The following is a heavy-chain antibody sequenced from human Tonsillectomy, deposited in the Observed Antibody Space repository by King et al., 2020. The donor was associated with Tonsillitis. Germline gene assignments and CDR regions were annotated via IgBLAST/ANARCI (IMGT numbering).Heavy chain of an antibody. V-gene: IGHV1-18*01. CDR2: ISTYNGHT. CDR3: ARDSATITFDS. CDR1: GYKFTTYG. Sequence: VQLVESGAEVKKPGASVKVSCKASGYKFTTYGISWVRQAPGQGLEWMGWISTYNGHTYYAQEVQGRVTMTTDTSTSTAYMDLRSLRSNDTAVYFCARDSATITFDSWGQGTLVTVSS. J-gene: IGHJ4*02. D-gene: IGHD5-24*01.